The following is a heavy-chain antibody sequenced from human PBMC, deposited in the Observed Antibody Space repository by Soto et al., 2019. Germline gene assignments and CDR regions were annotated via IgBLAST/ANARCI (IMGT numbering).Heavy chain of an antibody. CDR3: ARERIKWEPTTEYFQH. V-gene: IGHV3-30-3*01. CDR2: TSYDGSNK. CDR1: GFTFSSYA. J-gene: IGHJ1*01. D-gene: IGHD1-26*01. Sequence: GGSLRLSCAASGFTFSSYAMRRVRQAPSKGLEWVAVTSYDGSNKYYADSVKGRFTISRDNSKNTLYLQMNSLRAEDTAVYYCARERIKWEPTTEYFQHWGQGTLVTVSS.